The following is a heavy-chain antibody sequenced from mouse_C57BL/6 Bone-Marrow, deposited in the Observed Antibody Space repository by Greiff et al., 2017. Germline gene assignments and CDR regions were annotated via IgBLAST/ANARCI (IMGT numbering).Heavy chain of an antibody. CDR2: IYPGSGST. CDR3: ARCGNYFYWYFDV. Sequence: VKLQQPGAELVKPGASVKMSCKASGYTFTSYWITWVKQRPGQGLEWIGDIYPGSGSTNYNEKFKSKATLTVDTSSSTAYMQLSSLTSEDSAVDYCARCGNYFYWYFDVWGTGTTVTVSS. J-gene: IGHJ1*03. V-gene: IGHV1-55*01. CDR1: GYTFTSYW. D-gene: IGHD2-1*01.